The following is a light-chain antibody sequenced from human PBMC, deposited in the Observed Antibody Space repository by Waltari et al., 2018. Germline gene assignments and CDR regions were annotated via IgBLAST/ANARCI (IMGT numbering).Light chain of an antibody. CDR2: DVS. CDR1: SSDVGALNY. V-gene: IGLV2-14*01. Sequence: QSALTQPASVSGSPGQSLPISCIGTSSDVGALNYVSWYQQHPGKAPKLIIYDVSKRSSGVSSRFSGSKSGNTASLTISELQAEDEADYHCSSYTTRSTWVFAGGTKVTVL. J-gene: IGLJ3*02. CDR3: SSYTTRSTWV.